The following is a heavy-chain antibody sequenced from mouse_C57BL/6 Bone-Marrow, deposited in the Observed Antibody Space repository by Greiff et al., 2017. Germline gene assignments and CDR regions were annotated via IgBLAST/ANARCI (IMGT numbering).Heavy chain of an antibody. V-gene: IGHV2-9-1*01. J-gene: IGHJ2*01. CDR3: ARKAIYDGYYVYYFDY. CDR1: GFSLTSYA. CDR2: IWTGGGT. D-gene: IGHD2-3*01. Sequence: VKLQESGPGLVAPSQSLSITCTVSGFSLTSYAISWVRQPPGKGLEWLGVIWTGGGTNYNSALKSRLSISKDNSKSQVFLKLNSLQTDDTARYYCARKAIYDGYYVYYFDYWGQGTTLTVSS.